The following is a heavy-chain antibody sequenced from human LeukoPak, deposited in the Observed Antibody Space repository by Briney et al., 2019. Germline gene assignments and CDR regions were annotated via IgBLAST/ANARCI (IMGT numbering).Heavy chain of an antibody. V-gene: IGHV3-23*01. J-gene: IGHJ4*02. CDR1: GFTFNNYA. Sequence: GGSLRLSCVASGFTFNNYAMSWVRQAPGKGLEWVSSIRGSSDSTLYTDSAKGRFTVSRDNSKNTLYLQMNSLRAEDTAVFYCAKALGSSAYSPLDYWGRGTLVTVSS. CDR3: AKALGSSAYSPLDY. D-gene: IGHD3-22*01. CDR2: IRGSSDST.